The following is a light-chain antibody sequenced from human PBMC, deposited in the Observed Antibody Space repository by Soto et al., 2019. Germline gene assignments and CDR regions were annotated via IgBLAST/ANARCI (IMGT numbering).Light chain of an antibody. Sequence: QSVLTQPASVSGSPGQSITISCTGTRSDVAVYNYVSWYQQHPGKVPKLMIYEVSDRPSGVSNRFSGSKSGNTASLTISGLQAEDEADYYCSSYTTNNTVVFGGGTKLTVL. CDR1: RSDVAVYNY. J-gene: IGLJ2*01. CDR3: SSYTTNNTVV. V-gene: IGLV2-14*01. CDR2: EVS.